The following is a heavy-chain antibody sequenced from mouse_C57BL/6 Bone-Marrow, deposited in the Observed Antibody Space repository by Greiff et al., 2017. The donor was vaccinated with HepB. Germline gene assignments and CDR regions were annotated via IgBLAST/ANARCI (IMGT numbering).Heavy chain of an antibody. J-gene: IGHJ2*01. Sequence: VQLQQSGAELVRPGASVTLSCKASGYTFTDYEMHWVKQTPVHGLEWIGAIDPETGGTAYNQKFKGKAILTADKSSSTAYMELRSLTSEDSAVYYCTRGGRLLTTDYWGQGTTLTVSS. CDR2: IDPETGGT. V-gene: IGHV1-15*01. D-gene: IGHD2-3*01. CDR1: GYTFTDYE. CDR3: TRGGRLLTTDY.